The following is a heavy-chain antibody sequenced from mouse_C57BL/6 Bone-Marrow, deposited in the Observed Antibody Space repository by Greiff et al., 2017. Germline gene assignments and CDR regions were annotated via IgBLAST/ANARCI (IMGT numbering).Heavy chain of an antibody. CDR1: GFTFSSYT. D-gene: IGHD1-1*01. CDR3: SRQVTTVLATKYFDV. V-gene: IGHV5-9*01. Sequence: EVKLVESGGGLVKPGGSLKLSCAASGFTFSSYTMSLVRQTPEKRLQWVAAISGGGGNTYYPDRVKGRFTISRDNDKNILYLQMSSLRSEDTALYYCSRQVTTVLATKYFDVWGTGTTVTVSS. CDR2: ISGGGGNT. J-gene: IGHJ1*03.